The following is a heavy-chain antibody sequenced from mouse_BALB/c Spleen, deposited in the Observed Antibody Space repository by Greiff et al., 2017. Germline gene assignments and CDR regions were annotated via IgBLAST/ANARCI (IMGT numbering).Heavy chain of an antibody. J-gene: IGHJ1*01. CDR3: AREGTTGRDFDV. CDR2: INPSNGRT. Sequence: QVQLQQPGAELVKPGASVKLSCKASGYTFTSYWMHWVKQRPGQGLEWIGEINPSNGRTNYNEKFKSKATLTVDKSSSTAYMQLSSLTSEDSAVYYCAREGTTGRDFDVWGAGTTVTVAS. D-gene: IGHD1-1*01. V-gene: IGHV1S81*02. CDR1: GYTFTSYW.